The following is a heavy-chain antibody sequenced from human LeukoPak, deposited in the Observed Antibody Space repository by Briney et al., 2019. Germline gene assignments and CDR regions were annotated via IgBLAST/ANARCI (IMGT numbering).Heavy chain of an antibody. CDR2: ISGSGGA. Sequence: PGRSLRLSCAASGFTFSNYAMSWVRQAPGKGLEWVSSISGSGGAYADSVKGRFTISRDNSKNTLYLQMNSLRAEDTAVYYCAKGGGIATYYSDYWGQGTLVTVSS. V-gene: IGHV3-23*01. D-gene: IGHD5-24*01. CDR1: GFTFSNYA. CDR3: AKGGGIATYYSDY. J-gene: IGHJ4*02.